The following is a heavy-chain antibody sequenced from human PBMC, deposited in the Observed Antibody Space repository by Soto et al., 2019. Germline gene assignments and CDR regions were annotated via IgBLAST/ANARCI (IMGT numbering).Heavy chain of an antibody. D-gene: IGHD3-10*01. V-gene: IGHV4-30-4*01. J-gene: IGHJ4*02. CDR1: GGSISSDDHY. Sequence: QVQLQESGPGLVKPSQTLSLTCTVSGGSISSDDHYWSWIRQPPGKGLEWIGYIYYSGSTYYNPSLKSRLPISIDTSTNQFSLKLSSVTAADTAVYYSARADSSGTMVWGQGTLVTVSS. CDR3: ARADSSGTMV. CDR2: IYYSGST.